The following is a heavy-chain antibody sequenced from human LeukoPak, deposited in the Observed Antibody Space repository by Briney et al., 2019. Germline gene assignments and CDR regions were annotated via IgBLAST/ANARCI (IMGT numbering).Heavy chain of an antibody. CDR1: GFTFSSYS. J-gene: IGHJ4*02. Sequence: RGSLRLSCAASGFTFSSYSFNWVRQVPGKGLEWVSSITTTFYTYYTDSVKGRFTISRDNAKNSLYLQMISLRAEDTAVYYCARVRANWCEDYWGQGTLVTVSS. CDR3: ARVRANWCEDY. V-gene: IGHV3-21*01. CDR2: ITTTFYT. D-gene: IGHD4/OR15-4a*01.